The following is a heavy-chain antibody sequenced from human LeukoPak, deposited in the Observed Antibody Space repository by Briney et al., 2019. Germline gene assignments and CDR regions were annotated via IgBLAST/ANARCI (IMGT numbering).Heavy chain of an antibody. V-gene: IGHV3-7*01. Sequence: GGSLRLSCAASGLTFSSYWMSWVRQAPGKGLEWVANIEQDGSEKYYVDSVKGRFTISRDNAKNSLYLQMNSLRAEDTAVYYCARETGIAAAGTPFPYYYYYMDVWGKGTTVTVSS. CDR1: GLTFSSYW. CDR2: IEQDGSEK. D-gene: IGHD6-13*01. J-gene: IGHJ6*03. CDR3: ARETGIAAAGTPFPYYYYYMDV.